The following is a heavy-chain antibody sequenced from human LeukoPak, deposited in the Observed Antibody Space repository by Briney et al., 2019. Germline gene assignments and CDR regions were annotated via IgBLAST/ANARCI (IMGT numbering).Heavy chain of an antibody. J-gene: IGHJ3*02. Sequence: PGGSLRLSCVASEFTFRSYDMHWVRQAPGKGLEWVAVISYDGSNKDYADSVKGRFTISRDNTKNTLFLQMNSLRAEDTAVYHCAKEVRGDAFDIWGQGTMVTVSS. D-gene: IGHD3-16*01. CDR3: AKEVRGDAFDI. CDR1: EFTFRSYD. CDR2: ISYDGSNK. V-gene: IGHV3-30*18.